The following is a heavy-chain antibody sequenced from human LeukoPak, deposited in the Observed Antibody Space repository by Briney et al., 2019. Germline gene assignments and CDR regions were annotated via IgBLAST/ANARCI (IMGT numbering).Heavy chain of an antibody. J-gene: IGHJ5*02. V-gene: IGHV4-39*01. D-gene: IGHD1-26*01. Sequence: PSETLSLTCTVSGGSISSSGYYWGWIRQPPGRGLEWIASIYYSGSTYYNPSLKSRVTISVDTSKNQLSLKLSSLTAADTAVYYCARHEYSGSYYGLSWFDPWGQGTLVTVSS. CDR1: GGSISSSGYY. CDR2: IYYSGST. CDR3: ARHEYSGSYYGLSWFDP.